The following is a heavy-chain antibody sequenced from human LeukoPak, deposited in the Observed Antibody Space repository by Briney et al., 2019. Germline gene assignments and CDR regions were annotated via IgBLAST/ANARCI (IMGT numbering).Heavy chain of an antibody. V-gene: IGHV5-51*01. J-gene: IGHJ4*02. D-gene: IGHD6-13*01. Sequence: GESLKISCKGSGYSFTSYWIGWVRQMPGKGLEWMGIIYPGDSDTRYSPSFQGQVTISADKSISTAYLQWSSLKASDTAMYYCARHDVAAAGTEWYDYWGQGTLATVSS. CDR1: GYSFTSYW. CDR3: ARHDVAAAGTEWYDY. CDR2: IYPGDSDT.